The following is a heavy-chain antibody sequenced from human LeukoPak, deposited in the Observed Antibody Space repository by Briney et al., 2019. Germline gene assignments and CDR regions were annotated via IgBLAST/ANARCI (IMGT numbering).Heavy chain of an antibody. V-gene: IGHV3-23*01. D-gene: IGHD4-23*01. J-gene: IGHJ4*02. CDR3: AKVGDYGGNCLDY. CDR1: GFTFSNYD. Sequence: GGSLRLSCAASGFTFSNYDMTWVRQAPGKGLEWVSAISGSGGNTYYTDSVKGRSIISRDNSKNTLYLQMNSLRAEDTAVYYCAKVGDYGGNCLDYWGQGTLVTVSS. CDR2: ISGSGGNT.